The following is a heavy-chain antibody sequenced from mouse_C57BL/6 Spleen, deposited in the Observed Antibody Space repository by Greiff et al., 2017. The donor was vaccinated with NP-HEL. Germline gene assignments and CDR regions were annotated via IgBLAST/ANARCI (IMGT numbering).Heavy chain of an antibody. V-gene: IGHV1-82*01. Sequence: VQLQQSGPELVKPGASVKISCKASGYAFSSSWMNWVKQRPGKGLEWIGRIYPGDGDTNYNGKFKGKAKLTADKSSSTAYMQLSSLTSEDSAVYFCARPYGNYVRYFDVWGTGTTVTVSS. D-gene: IGHD2-1*01. CDR2: IYPGDGDT. CDR1: GYAFSSSW. J-gene: IGHJ1*03. CDR3: ARPYGNYVRYFDV.